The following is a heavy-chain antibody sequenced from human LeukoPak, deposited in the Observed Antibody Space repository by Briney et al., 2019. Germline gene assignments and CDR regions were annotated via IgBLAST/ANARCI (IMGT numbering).Heavy chain of an antibody. CDR2: TSGSGGNP. CDR3: GKETGIILVRGAVDY. CDR1: GFAFSSYA. J-gene: IGHJ4*02. Sequence: GGSLRLSCAASGFAFSSYAMSWVRQAPEKGLEWVSVTSGSGGNPYYADSVKGRFTISRDNSKNTVYLHMTSLRADDTALYYCGKETGIILVRGAVDYWGQGTLVTVSS. D-gene: IGHD3-10*01. V-gene: IGHV3-23*01.